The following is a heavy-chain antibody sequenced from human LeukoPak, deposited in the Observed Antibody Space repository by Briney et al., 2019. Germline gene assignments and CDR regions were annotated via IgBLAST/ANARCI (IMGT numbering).Heavy chain of an antibody. CDR2: IYYSGST. J-gene: IGHJ4*02. CDR3: ARGGGLVGPSDY. Sequence: SETLSLTCTVSGGSISSSNYYWGWIRQPPGKGLEWIGSIYYSGSTYYNPSLKSRVTISVDTSKNQFSLKLNSVTAADTAVYYCARGGGLVGPSDYWGQGILVTVSA. D-gene: IGHD3-16*01. V-gene: IGHV4-39*01. CDR1: GGSISSSNYY.